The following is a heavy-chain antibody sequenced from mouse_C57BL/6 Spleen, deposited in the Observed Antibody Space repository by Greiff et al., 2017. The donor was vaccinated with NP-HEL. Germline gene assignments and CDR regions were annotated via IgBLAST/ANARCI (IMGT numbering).Heavy chain of an antibody. Sequence: VKLMESGAELARPGASVKLSCKASGYTFTSYGTSWVKQRTGQGLEWIGEIYPRSGNTYYNEKFKGKATLTADKSSSTAYMELRSLTSEDSAVYFCARFSSYAMDYWGQGTSVTVSS. V-gene: IGHV1-81*01. CDR1: GYTFTSYG. D-gene: IGHD1-1*01. CDR3: ARFSSYAMDY. CDR2: IYPRSGNT. J-gene: IGHJ4*01.